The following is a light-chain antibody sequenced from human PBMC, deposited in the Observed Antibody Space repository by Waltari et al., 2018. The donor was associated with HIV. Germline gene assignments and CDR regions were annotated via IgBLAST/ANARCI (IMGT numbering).Light chain of an antibody. CDR3: SSYTSSSVL. J-gene: IGLJ2*01. Sequence: QSALTQPASVSGSPGQSITISCTGTSSDVGGYNYVSWYQQHPGKAPTRMIYEVSNRPSGVSNRVSGAKSGNTASLTISGLQAEDEADYYCSSYTSSSVLFGGGTKVTVL. CDR1: SSDVGGYNY. V-gene: IGLV2-14*01. CDR2: EVS.